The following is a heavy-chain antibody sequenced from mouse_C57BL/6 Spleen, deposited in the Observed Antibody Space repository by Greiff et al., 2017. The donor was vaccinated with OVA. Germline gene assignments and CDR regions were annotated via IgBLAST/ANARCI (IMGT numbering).Heavy chain of an antibody. D-gene: IGHD2-14*01. CDR1: GYTFTSYW. CDR2: IHPNSGST. Sequence: QVQLQQPGAELVKPGASVKLSCKASGYTFTSYWMHWVKQRPGQGLEWIGMIHPNSGSTNYNEKFKSKATLTVDKSSSTAYMQLSSLTSEDSAVYYCARWTGRDDGEGFDYWGQGTTLTVSS. J-gene: IGHJ2*01. V-gene: IGHV1-64*01. CDR3: ARWTGRDDGEGFDY.